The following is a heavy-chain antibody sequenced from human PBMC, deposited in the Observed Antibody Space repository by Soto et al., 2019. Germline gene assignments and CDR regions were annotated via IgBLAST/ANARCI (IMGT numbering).Heavy chain of an antibody. D-gene: IGHD1-7*01. Sequence: SDTLSRTSTVFGGSYSSGGYDWSWIRQHPGKGLEWIGYIYYGGSTYYNPSLKSRVTISVDTSKNQFSLKLSSVTAADTAVYYCARDLTGTPNWFEPRGQGTLVTAPQ. CDR1: GGSYSSGGYD. CDR3: ARDLTGTPNWFEP. CDR2: IYYGGST. J-gene: IGHJ5*02. V-gene: IGHV4-31*03.